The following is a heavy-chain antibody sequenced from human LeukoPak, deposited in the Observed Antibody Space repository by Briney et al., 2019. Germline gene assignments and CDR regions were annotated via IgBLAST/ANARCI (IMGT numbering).Heavy chain of an antibody. V-gene: IGHV1-69*13. CDR2: IIPIFGTA. Sequence: ASVKVSCKASGGTFSSYAISWVRQAPGQGLGWMGGIIPIFGTANYAQKFQGRVTITADESTSTAYMGLSSLRSEDTAVYYCARSSGSSWHTPFDYWGQGTLVTVSS. CDR1: GGTFSSYA. J-gene: IGHJ4*02. D-gene: IGHD6-13*01. CDR3: ARSSGSSWHTPFDY.